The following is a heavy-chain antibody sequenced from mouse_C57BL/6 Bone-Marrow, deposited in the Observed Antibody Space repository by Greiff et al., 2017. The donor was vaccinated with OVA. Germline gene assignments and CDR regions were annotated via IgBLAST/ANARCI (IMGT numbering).Heavy chain of an antibody. CDR3: AKRGQLRLRSWFAY. Sequence: QVQLKQPGAELVKPGASVKMSCKASGYTFTSYWITWVKQRPGQGLEWIGDIYPGSGSTNYNEKFKSKATLTVDTSSSTAYMQLSSLTSEDSAVYYCAKRGQLRLRSWFAYWGQGTLVTVSA. CDR1: GYTFTSYW. J-gene: IGHJ3*01. V-gene: IGHV1-55*01. CDR2: IYPGSGST. D-gene: IGHD3-2*02.